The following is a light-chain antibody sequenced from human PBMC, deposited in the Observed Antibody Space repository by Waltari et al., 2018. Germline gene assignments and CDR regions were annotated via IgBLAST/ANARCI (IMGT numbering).Light chain of an antibody. J-gene: IGKJ1*01. CDR3: MQSIHWPWT. Sequence: DVVMTQSPLSLPVTLGQPASLSCKSSQRLVHSDGHTYLNWFHQRPGQSPRRLIYKVSNRDSGVPDRFSGSGSGTDFTLKISRVEAEDVGVYYCMQSIHWPWTFGQGTKVEIK. CDR1: QRLVHSDGHTY. V-gene: IGKV2-30*02. CDR2: KVS.